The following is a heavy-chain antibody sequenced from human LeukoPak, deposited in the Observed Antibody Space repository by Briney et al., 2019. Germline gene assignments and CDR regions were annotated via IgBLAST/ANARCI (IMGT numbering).Heavy chain of an antibody. CDR1: GFTVSSNY. J-gene: IGHJ3*02. Sequence: GGSLRLSCAASGFTVSSNYMSWVRQAPGKGLEWVSTIYSDGSTYYANSVKGRFTTSRDNSKNMLSLQMNSLRAEDTAVYYCARTIVGNGHDAFDIWGQGTMVTVSS. D-gene: IGHD1-26*01. CDR2: IYSDGST. V-gene: IGHV3-53*01. CDR3: ARTIVGNGHDAFDI.